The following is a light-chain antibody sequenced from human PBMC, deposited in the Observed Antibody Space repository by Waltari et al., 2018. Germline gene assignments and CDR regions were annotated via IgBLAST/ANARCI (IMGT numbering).Light chain of an antibody. CDR2: EVT. CDR1: GSAVGHYNL. CDR3: CSYAGLGIYV. Sequence: QSGLTQPASVSGSPGPSITISCTGTGSAVGHYNLVSWYQQYPGKAPKLMVYEVTKRTSGVSDRFSGSKSGNTASLTIYGLQSEDEADYYCCSYAGLGIYVFGTGTKVTVL. J-gene: IGLJ1*01. V-gene: IGLV2-23*02.